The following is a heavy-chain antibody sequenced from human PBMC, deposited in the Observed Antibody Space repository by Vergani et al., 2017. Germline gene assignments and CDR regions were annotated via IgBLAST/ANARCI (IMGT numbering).Heavy chain of an antibody. CDR2: IIPILGIA. V-gene: IGHV1-69*02. D-gene: IGHD3-10*01. J-gene: IGHJ5*02. CDR1: GGTFSSYT. Sequence: QVQLVQSGAEVKKPGSSVKVSCKASGGTFSSYTISWVRQAPGKGLEWMGRIIPILGIANYAQKFQGRVTITADKSTSTAHMELSSLRSEDTAVYYCAMGTMVRGVIMGGWFDPWGQGTLVTVSS. CDR3: AMGTMVRGVIMGGWFDP.